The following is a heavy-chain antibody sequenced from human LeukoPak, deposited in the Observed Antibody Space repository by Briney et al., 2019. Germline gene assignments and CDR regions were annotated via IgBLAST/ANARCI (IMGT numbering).Heavy chain of an antibody. D-gene: IGHD1-7*01. CDR2: IRSKDNCYAS. CDR1: GFTFSGSA. CDR3: TRGTTGPLSY. Sequence: GSLKLSCAASGFTFSGSAMHWVRQASGKGLEWVGRIRSKDNCYASDYASSVKGRFTTSRNDSKSTAYLQMNSLKTEDTAVYYCTRGTTGPLSYWGQGTLVTVSS. V-gene: IGHV3-73*01. J-gene: IGHJ4*02.